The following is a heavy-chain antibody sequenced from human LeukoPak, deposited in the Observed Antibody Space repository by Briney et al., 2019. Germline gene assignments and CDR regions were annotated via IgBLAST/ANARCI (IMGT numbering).Heavy chain of an antibody. V-gene: IGHV3-23*01. J-gene: IGHJ4*02. CDR2: ISDSGGTT. CDR3: ARVDVLSGG. Sequence: GGSLRLSCAASGFTFSSLAMSWVRQAPGKGLEWVSAISDSGGTTYYADSVKGRFTISRDNSKNTLYLQVSSLRAEDTAVYYCARVDVLSGGWGQGTLVTVSS. D-gene: IGHD2-8*01. CDR1: GFTFSSLA.